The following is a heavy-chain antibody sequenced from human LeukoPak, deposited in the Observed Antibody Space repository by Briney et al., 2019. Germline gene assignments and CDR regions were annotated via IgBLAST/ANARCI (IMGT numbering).Heavy chain of an antibody. V-gene: IGHV4-34*01. J-gene: IGHJ6*03. CDR3: ARETTRDRFMDV. CDR1: GGSFSDYY. Sequence: SETLSLTCAVYGGSFSDYYWSWIRQPPGKGLEWIEEINHSCSTNYNPSLKSRVTVSVDTSKNQFSLKVTSVTAADTAVYYCARETTRDRFMDVWGKGTTVTVSS. CDR2: INHSCST. D-gene: IGHD4-17*01.